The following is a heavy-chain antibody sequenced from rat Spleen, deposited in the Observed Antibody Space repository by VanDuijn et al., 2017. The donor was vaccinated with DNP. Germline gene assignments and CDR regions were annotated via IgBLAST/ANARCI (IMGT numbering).Heavy chain of an antibody. CDR1: GYTFTTYY. Sequence: QVQLQQSGAELAKPGSSVMISCRASGYTFTTYYIGWIKQTTGQGLEYIGYINMGSGGTNYNEKFKGKATLTVDKSSSTAFMQLSSLTPDDSAVYYCAREGVFTLFDYWGQGVMVTVSS. CDR2: INMGSGGT. V-gene: IGHV1-43*01. CDR3: AREGVFTLFDY. J-gene: IGHJ2*01. D-gene: IGHD1-11*01.